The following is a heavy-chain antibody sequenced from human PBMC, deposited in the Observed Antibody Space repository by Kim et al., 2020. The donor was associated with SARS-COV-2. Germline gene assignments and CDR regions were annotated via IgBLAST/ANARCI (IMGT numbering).Heavy chain of an antibody. J-gene: IGHJ4*02. D-gene: IGHD6-19*01. CDR1: GGSFSGYY. V-gene: IGHV4-34*01. CDR2: INHSGST. Sequence: SETLSLTCAVYGGSFSGYYWSWIRQPPGKGLEWIGEINHSGSTNYNPSLKSRVTISVDTSKNQFSLKLSSVTAADTAVYYCARGLRSHWLVPDYDYWGQG. CDR3: ARGLRSHWLVPDYDY.